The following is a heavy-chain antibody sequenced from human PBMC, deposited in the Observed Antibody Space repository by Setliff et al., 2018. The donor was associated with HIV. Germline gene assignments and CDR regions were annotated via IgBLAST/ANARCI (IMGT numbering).Heavy chain of an antibody. D-gene: IGHD2-15*01. CDR1: GYSFTNYGYG. CDR3: AGYREGYCSGDNCYSGNES. J-gene: IGHJ5*02. Sequence: ASVKVSCKTSGYSFTNYGYGISWVRQAPGQGLEWMGWISACYRNPGYSQKFQGRVTMTTDTSTNTVYMELRSLRSDDTAVYYCAGYREGYCSGDNCYSGNESWGQGTLVTVSS. V-gene: IGHV1-18*01. CDR2: ISACYRNP.